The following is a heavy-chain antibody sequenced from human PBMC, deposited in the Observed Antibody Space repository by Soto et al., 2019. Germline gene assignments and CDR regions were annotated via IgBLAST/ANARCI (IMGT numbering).Heavy chain of an antibody. Sequence: GGSLRLSCAASGFTFSSYGMHLVRQAPGKGLEWVAVIWDSGPNKYYADSVKGRFTVSRDNSKNTLYLQMDSLRAEDTAVYYCAKRGGDYGSRSGYYFHYWGQGVLVTVSS. CDR2: IWDSGPNK. V-gene: IGHV3-33*06. J-gene: IGHJ4*02. CDR1: GFTFSSYG. CDR3: AKRGGDYGSRSGYYFHY. D-gene: IGHD3-10*01.